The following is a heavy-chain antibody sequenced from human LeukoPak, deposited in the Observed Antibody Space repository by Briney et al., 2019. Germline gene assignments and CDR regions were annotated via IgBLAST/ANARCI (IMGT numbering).Heavy chain of an antibody. Sequence: PSETLSLTCTVSGGSFSNYYWTWIRQPAGKGLEWIGRISTSGSPYYNPSLKSRVTMSLDTSKNQFSLRLTSVTAADTAVYYCARGLLGSGSYPVFEYWGQGTLVTVSS. CDR1: GGSFSNYY. D-gene: IGHD3-10*01. J-gene: IGHJ4*02. CDR3: ARGLLGSGSYPVFEY. CDR2: ISTSGSP. V-gene: IGHV4-4*07.